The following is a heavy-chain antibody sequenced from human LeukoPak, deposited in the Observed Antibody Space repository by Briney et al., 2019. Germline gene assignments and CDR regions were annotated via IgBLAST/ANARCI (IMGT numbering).Heavy chain of an antibody. CDR1: GYTFTGYY. CDR3: ARLAAAGMVDDY. J-gene: IGHJ4*02. Sequence: ASVKVSCTASGYTFTGYYMHWVRQAPGQGLEWMGWINPNSGGTNYAQKFQGRVTMTRDTSISTAYMELSRLRSDDTAVYYCARLAAAGMVDDYWGQGTLVTVSS. CDR2: INPNSGGT. D-gene: IGHD6-13*01. V-gene: IGHV1-2*02.